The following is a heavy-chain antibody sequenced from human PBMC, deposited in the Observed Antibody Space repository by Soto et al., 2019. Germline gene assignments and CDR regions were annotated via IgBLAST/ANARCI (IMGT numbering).Heavy chain of an antibody. CDR2: ISYDGILK. CDR1: GFTFSAFG. D-gene: IGHD4-17*01. V-gene: IGHV3-30*18. CDR3: TNHGDYALYYYYGMDV. J-gene: IGHJ6*02. Sequence: GGSLRLSCEASGFTFSAFGMHWVRQAPGKGLEWVAIISYDGILKYYADSVKGRFTISRDTSKSALYLQMNSLRPEDTAVYYCTNHGDYALYYYYGMDVWGQGTTVTVSS.